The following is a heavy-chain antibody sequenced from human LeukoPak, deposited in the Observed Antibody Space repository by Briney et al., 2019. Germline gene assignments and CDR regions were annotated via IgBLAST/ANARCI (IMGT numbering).Heavy chain of an antibody. Sequence: SQTLSLTCAISGDSVSSNSAAWNWIRRSPSRGLEWLGRTYYRSTWFNNYAVSVKSRIIINADTSKNQFSLQLDSVTPEDTAVYYCARDRELGSTWSFFDYWGQGILVTVSS. D-gene: IGHD6-13*01. CDR3: ARDRELGSTWSFFDY. CDR1: GDSVSSNSAA. J-gene: IGHJ4*02. V-gene: IGHV6-1*01. CDR2: TYYRSTWFN.